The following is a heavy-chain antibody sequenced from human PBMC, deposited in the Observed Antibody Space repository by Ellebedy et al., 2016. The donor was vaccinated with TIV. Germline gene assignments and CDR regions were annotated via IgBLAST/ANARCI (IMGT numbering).Heavy chain of an antibody. CDR1: GFTFSSYW. V-gene: IGHV3-74*01. CDR2: INSDGSST. D-gene: IGHD3-16*01. J-gene: IGHJ6*02. Sequence: PGGSLRLSFAASGFTFSSYWMHWVLQAPGKGLVWVSRINSDGSSTSYADSVKGRFTISRDNSKNMLYLQMNSLRAEDTAVYYCARAGENVGVGYYYGMDVWGQGTTVTVSS. CDR3: ARAGENVGVGYYYGMDV.